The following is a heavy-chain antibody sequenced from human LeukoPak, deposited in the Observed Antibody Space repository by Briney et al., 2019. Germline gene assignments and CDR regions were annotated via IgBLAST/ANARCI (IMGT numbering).Heavy chain of an antibody. D-gene: IGHD2-15*01. CDR3: GRRGYCSGGSCHYYYYGMDV. CDR1: GFTFSSYW. J-gene: IGHJ6*02. V-gene: IGHV3-7*03. Sequence: GGSLRLSCAASGFTFSSYWMSWVRQAPGKGLEWVAMIKQDGSDKYYVDSVKGRFTISRDNAKNSLYLQMNSLRAEDTAVYYCGRRGYCSGGSCHYYYYGMDVWGQGTTVTVSS. CDR2: IKQDGSDK.